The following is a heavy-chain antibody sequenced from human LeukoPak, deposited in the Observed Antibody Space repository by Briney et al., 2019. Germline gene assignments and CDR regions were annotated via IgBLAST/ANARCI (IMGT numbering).Heavy chain of an antibody. CDR3: ARDLRRRVTAIGYGPKEYYYYMDV. J-gene: IGHJ6*03. CDR2: IYTDGRT. D-gene: IGHD4/OR15-4a*01. Sequence: SETLSLTCTVSGGSISTYSWSWIRQPAGKGLEWIGRIYTDGRTNYNSSLKSRVTMSIDTSKNQLSLKVNSVTAADTAVYYCARDLRRRVTAIGYGPKEYYYYMDVWGKGTTVTISS. V-gene: IGHV4-4*07. CDR1: GGSISTYS.